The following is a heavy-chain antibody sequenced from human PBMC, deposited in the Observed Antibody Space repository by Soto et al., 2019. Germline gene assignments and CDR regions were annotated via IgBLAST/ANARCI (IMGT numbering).Heavy chain of an antibody. CDR2: IYWSDEK. J-gene: IGHJ4*02. Sequence: QITLKESGPTLVKPTQTLTLTCTFTGFSLSISEEGVGWIRQPPGKALEWLALIYWSDEKHYSPSLKTRLTNTKDTSKNQVVLTTTNIDPVDTATYYCARLVYRAGGRIFDSWGQGSLVTVSS. V-gene: IGHV2-5*01. CDR3: ARLVYRAGGRIFDS. CDR1: GFSLSISEEG. D-gene: IGHD3-16*01.